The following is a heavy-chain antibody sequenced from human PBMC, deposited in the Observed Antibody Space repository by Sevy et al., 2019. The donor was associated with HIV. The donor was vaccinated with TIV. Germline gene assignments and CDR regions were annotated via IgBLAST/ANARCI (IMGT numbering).Heavy chain of an antibody. CDR2: INHSGST. CDR3: ARGQPYDILTGYYTPFDY. J-gene: IGHJ4*02. V-gene: IGHV4-34*01. CDR1: GGSFSGYY. Sequence: SETLSLTCAVYGGSFSGYYWSWIRQPPGKGLEWIGEINHSGSTNYNPSLKSRVTISVDTSKNQFSLKLSSVTAADTAVYYRARGQPYDILTGYYTPFDYWGQGTLVTVSS. D-gene: IGHD3-9*01.